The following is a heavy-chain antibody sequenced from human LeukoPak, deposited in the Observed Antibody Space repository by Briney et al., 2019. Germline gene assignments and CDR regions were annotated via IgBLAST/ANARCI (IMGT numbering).Heavy chain of an antibody. V-gene: IGHV3-23*01. CDR3: AKETGGDDSAYFDH. CDR1: GFTFSRHA. CDR2: ITSSGRTA. D-gene: IGHD2-21*02. J-gene: IGHJ4*02. Sequence: GGSLRLSXGASGFTFSRHAMSWVRQAPGTGLEWVSVITSSGRTAYYGDSVKGRFTMPRDNSKNTLYLQMNSLRPEDTAVYYCAKETGGDDSAYFDHWGQGTLVTVSS.